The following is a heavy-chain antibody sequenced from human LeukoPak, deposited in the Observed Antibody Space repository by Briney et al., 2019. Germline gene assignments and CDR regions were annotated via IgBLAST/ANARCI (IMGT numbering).Heavy chain of an antibody. V-gene: IGHV3-23*01. CDR1: GFTFSSYA. CDR2: ISGSGGST. D-gene: IGHD4-17*01. J-gene: IGHJ4*02. Sequence: GGSLRLSCAASGFTFSSYAMSWVRQAPGKGLEWGSAISGSGGSTYYADSVKGRFTISRDNSKNTLYLQMNSLRAEDTAVYYCAKALRSTTVTTGADFDYWGRGTLVTVSS. CDR3: AKALRSTTVTTGADFDY.